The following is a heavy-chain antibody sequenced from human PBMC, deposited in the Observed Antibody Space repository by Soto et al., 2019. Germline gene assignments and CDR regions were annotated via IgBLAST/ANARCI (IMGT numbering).Heavy chain of an antibody. V-gene: IGHV4-34*01. CDR1: GGSFSGYY. J-gene: IGHJ6*03. CDR2: INHSGST. CDR3: GRGPPYYDFWSGNYYMDV. D-gene: IGHD3-3*01. Sequence: SETLSLTCAVYGGSFSGYYWSWIRQPPGKGLEWIGEINHSGSTNYNPSLKSRVTISVDTSKNQFSLKLSSVTAADTAVYYCGRGPPYYDFWSGNYYMDVWGKGPRSPSP.